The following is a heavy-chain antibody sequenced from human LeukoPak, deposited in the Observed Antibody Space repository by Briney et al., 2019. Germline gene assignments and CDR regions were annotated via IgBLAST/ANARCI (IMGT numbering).Heavy chain of an antibody. Sequence: SETLSLTCTVSGGSISSYNWSWIRQPPGKGLEWIGYIYYSGTTSYNPSLKSRVTISVDTSKNQFSLKLSSVTAGDTAVYYCARDNHYYADRDVFDIWGQGTMVTVSS. D-gene: IGHD3-10*01. CDR1: GGSISSYN. J-gene: IGHJ3*02. CDR3: ARDNHYYADRDVFDI. CDR2: IYYSGTT. V-gene: IGHV4-59*01.